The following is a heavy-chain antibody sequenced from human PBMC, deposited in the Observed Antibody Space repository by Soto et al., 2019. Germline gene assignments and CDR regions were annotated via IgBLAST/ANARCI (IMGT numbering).Heavy chain of an antibody. V-gene: IGHV4-39*07. CDR2: INHSGST. J-gene: IGHJ5*02. CDR1: GGSISSSDYH. CDR3: ARSWVECSSSLGYNWFDP. D-gene: IGHD6-6*01. Sequence: SETLSLTCTVSGGSISSSDYHWGWIRQPPGRGLEWIGSINHSGSTNYNPSLKSRVTISVDTSKNQFSLKLSSVTAADTAVYYCARSWVECSSSLGYNWFDPWGQGTLVTVSS.